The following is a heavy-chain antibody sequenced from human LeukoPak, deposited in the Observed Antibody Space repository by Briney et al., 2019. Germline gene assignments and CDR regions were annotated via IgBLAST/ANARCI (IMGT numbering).Heavy chain of an antibody. J-gene: IGHJ4*02. V-gene: IGHV3-23*01. CDR3: AKDGGEYNYGYSDFDY. Sequence: PGGSLRLSCAASGFTFSSYAMTWVRQAPGKGLEWVSAISGSGGSTYYADSAKGRFTISRDNSKNTLYLQMNSLRAEDTAVYYCAKDGGEYNYGYSDFDYWGQGTLVTVSS. D-gene: IGHD5-18*01. CDR2: ISGSGGST. CDR1: GFTFSSYA.